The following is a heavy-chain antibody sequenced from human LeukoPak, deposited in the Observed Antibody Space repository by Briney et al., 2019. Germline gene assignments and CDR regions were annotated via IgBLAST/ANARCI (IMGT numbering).Heavy chain of an antibody. Sequence: GGSLRLSCTASGFTFGDYAMSWFRQAPGKGLEWVGLIRSRTYGGKTEYAASVKGRFTISRDDSKSIAYLQMNSLKTEDTAVYYCTKFWGDYYGSGTLTFDYWGQGTLVTVSS. J-gene: IGHJ4*02. V-gene: IGHV3-49*03. CDR1: GFTFGDYA. CDR2: IRSRTYGGKT. CDR3: TKFWGDYYGSGTLTFDY. D-gene: IGHD3-10*01.